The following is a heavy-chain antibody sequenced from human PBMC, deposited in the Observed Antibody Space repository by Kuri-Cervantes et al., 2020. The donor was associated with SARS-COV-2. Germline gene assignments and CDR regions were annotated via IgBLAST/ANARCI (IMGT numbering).Heavy chain of an antibody. CDR2: ISSNGGST. D-gene: IGHD6-13*01. V-gene: IGHV3-64*04. J-gene: IGHJ1*01. CDR1: GFTFSSYA. CDR3: ATIAAAGEYFQH. Sequence: GESLKISCSASGFTFSSYAMHWVRQAPGKGLEYVSAISSNGGSTYYADSVKGRFTISRDSAKNSLFLQMNSLRAEDTAVYYCATIAAAGEYFQHWGQGTLVTVSS.